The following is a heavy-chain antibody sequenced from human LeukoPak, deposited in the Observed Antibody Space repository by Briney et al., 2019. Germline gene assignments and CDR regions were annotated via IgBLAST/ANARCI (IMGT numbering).Heavy chain of an antibody. Sequence: SVKVSCKASGGTFSSYAISWVRQAPGQGLEWMGGIIPIFGTANYAQKFQGRVTITADESTSTAYMELSSLRSEDTAVYYCARDREYCSSTSCYNWFDPWGQGTLVTVSS. V-gene: IGHV1-69*01. CDR2: IIPIFGTA. CDR3: ARDREYCSSTSCYNWFDP. D-gene: IGHD2-2*01. J-gene: IGHJ5*02. CDR1: GGTFSSYA.